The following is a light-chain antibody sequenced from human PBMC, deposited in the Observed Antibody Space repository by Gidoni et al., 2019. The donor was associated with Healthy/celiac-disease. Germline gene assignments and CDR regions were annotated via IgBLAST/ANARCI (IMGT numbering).Light chain of an antibody. CDR2: DAS. CDR3: QQYDNLPPGFT. J-gene: IGKJ3*01. Sequence: DIQMTQSPSSLSASVGDRVTITCQASQDISNYLNWYQQKPGKAPKLLIYDASNLGTGVPSRFSGSGSGTDFTFTISSLQPEDIATYYCQQYDNLPPGFTFXPXTKVDIK. V-gene: IGKV1-33*01. CDR1: QDISNY.